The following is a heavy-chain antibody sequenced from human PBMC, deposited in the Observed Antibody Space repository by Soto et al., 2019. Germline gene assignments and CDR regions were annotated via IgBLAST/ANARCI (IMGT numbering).Heavy chain of an antibody. CDR3: AREVAPFMTTVTTFSL. CDR2: IWYDGSNK. D-gene: IGHD4-17*01. CDR1: GFTFSSYG. V-gene: IGHV3-33*01. Sequence: GGSLRLSCAASGFTFSSYGMHWVRQAPGKGLEWVAVIWYDGSNKYYADSVKGRFTISRDNSKNTLYLQMNSLRAEDTAVYYCAREVAPFMTTVTTFSLWGQGTLVTVSS. J-gene: IGHJ4*02.